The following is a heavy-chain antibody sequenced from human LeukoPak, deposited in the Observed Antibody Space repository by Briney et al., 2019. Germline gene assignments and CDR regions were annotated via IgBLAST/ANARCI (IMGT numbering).Heavy chain of an antibody. CDR2: INHSGST. CDR1: GGSFSGYF. J-gene: IGHJ4*02. Sequence: PSETLSLTCAVYGGSFSGYFWSWIRQPPGKGLEWIWEINHSGSTNHNPSLKSRVTISVDTAKNQFSLKLSSVTAADTAVYYCARRSKDSSGYYHFDYWGQGTLATVSS. D-gene: IGHD3-22*01. CDR3: ARRSKDSSGYYHFDY. V-gene: IGHV4-34*01.